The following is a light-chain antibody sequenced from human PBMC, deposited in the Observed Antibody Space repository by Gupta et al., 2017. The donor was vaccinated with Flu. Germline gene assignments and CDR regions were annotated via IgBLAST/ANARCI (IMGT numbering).Light chain of an antibody. J-gene: IGLJ3*02. Sequence: SSELTQDTAMSAAFGPTVRITCQGDSLRTYYASWYQQKPGQAPVLVVYYKNNRPSGIPDRFSGSNSGNTASLTITGAQAEDEADYYCKSRDSSGDPWVFGGGTKLTVL. CDR3: KSRDSSGDPWV. CDR2: YKN. CDR1: SLRTYY. V-gene: IGLV3-19*01.